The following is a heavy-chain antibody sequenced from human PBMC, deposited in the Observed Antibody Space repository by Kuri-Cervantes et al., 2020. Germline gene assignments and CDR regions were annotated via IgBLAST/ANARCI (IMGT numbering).Heavy chain of an antibody. CDR3: ARAPIQLWLRWALNWFDP. Sequence: SETLSLTCAVYGGSFSGYYWSRIRQPPGKGLEWIGEINHSGSTNYNPSLKSRVTISVETSKNQFSLKLSSVTAADTAVYYCARAPIQLWLRWALNWFDPWGQGTLVTVSS. J-gene: IGHJ5*02. CDR2: INHSGST. V-gene: IGHV4-34*01. CDR1: GGSFSGYY. D-gene: IGHD5-18*01.